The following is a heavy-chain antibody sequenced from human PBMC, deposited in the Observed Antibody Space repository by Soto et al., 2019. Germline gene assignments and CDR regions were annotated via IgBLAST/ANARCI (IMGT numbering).Heavy chain of an antibody. V-gene: IGHV3-30*18. CDR3: AKDYSSSWPGGGY. D-gene: IGHD6-13*01. J-gene: IGHJ4*02. Sequence: GGSLRLSCAASGFTFSSYGMHWVRQAPGKGLEWVAVISYDGSNKYYADSVKGRFTISRDNSKNTLYLQMNSLRAEDTAVYYCAKDYSSSWPGGGYWGQGTLVTVSS. CDR1: GFTFSSYG. CDR2: ISYDGSNK.